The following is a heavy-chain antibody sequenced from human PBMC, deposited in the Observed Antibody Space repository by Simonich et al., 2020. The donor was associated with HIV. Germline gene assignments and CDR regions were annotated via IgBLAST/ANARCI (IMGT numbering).Heavy chain of an antibody. Sequence: QVQLQQWGAGLLKPSETLYLTCAVYGGSFSGYYWSWIRQPPGKGLVWIGKINHSGSTNDNPSLKSRVTISVDTSKNQFSLKLSSVTAADTAVYYCARGFYQRLYYFDYWGQGTLVTVSS. CDR2: INHSGST. CDR1: GGSFSGYY. J-gene: IGHJ4*02. V-gene: IGHV4-34*01. CDR3: ARGFYQRLYYFDY. D-gene: IGHD2-2*01.